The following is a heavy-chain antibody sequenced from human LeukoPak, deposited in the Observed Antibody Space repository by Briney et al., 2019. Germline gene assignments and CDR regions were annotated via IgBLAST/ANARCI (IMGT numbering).Heavy chain of an antibody. J-gene: IGHJ4*02. CDR3: ARGGYYDSSGQFDY. CDR1: GGSISSSSYY. V-gene: IGHV4-39*01. Sequence: SETLSLTCSVSGGSISSSSYYWGWIRQPPGKGLQWIGSIYYSGSTYYNPSLKSRVNISVDTSKNQFSLKLSSVTAADTAVYYCARGGYYDSSGQFDYWGQGTLVTVSS. CDR2: IYYSGST. D-gene: IGHD3-22*01.